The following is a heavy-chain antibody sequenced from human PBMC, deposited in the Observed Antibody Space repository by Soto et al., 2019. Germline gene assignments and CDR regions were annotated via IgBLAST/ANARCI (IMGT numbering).Heavy chain of an antibody. CDR1: GFTFSIYA. Sequence: GGSLRLSCSASGFTFSIYAMHCVRQAPGKGLEYVSSISTNGGSTHYADSVKGRFTISRDNSKNTQYLQMSSLRADDTAVYYCVKGEYYYDSSGYYPFDYWGQGTRVTVSS. D-gene: IGHD3-22*01. CDR3: VKGEYYYDSSGYYPFDY. V-gene: IGHV3-64D*06. CDR2: ISTNGGST. J-gene: IGHJ4*02.